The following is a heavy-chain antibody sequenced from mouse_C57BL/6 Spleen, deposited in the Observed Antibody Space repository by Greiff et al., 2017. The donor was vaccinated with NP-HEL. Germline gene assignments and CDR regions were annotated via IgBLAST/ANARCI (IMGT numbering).Heavy chain of an antibody. V-gene: IGHV1-85*01. CDR3: AIITTVVATRNAMDY. CDR2: IYPRDGST. CDR1: GYTFTSYD. Sequence: QVQLQQSGPELVKPGASVKLSCKASGYTFTSYDINWVKQRPGQGLEWIGWIYPRDGSTKYNEKFKGKATLPVDTSSSTAYMELHSLTSEDSAVYFCAIITTVVATRNAMDYWGQGTSVTVSS. J-gene: IGHJ4*01. D-gene: IGHD1-1*01.